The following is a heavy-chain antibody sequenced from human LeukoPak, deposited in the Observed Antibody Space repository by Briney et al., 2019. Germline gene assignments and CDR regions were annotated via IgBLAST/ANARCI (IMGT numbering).Heavy chain of an antibody. V-gene: IGHV4-34*01. CDR1: GGSFSGYY. D-gene: IGHD2-8*01. CDR2: INHSGST. Sequence: KPSETLSLTCAVYGGSFSGYYWSWIRQPPGKGLEWIGEINHSGSTNYNPSLKSRVTISVDTSKNQFSLKLSSVTAADTAVYYCARDLMLVYGMYVWGQGTTVTVSS. J-gene: IGHJ6*02. CDR3: ARDLMLVYGMYV.